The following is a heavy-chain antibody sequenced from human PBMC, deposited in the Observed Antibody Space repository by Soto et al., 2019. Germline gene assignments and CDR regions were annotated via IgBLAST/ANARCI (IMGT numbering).Heavy chain of an antibody. D-gene: IGHD3-9*01. V-gene: IGHV3-74*01. CDR3: AREYYGLLTGYSTDY. Sequence: EVQLVESGGDLVQRGGSLRLSCAASGFPFSSYWMHWVRHTPGKGLDWVARISGDGVTTYYPDSVTGRFTVSRDNAKNTLSLQISGLRAEDTAVYYCAREYYGLLTGYSTDYWGQGTLVSVSS. CDR2: ISGDGVTT. CDR1: GFPFSSYW. J-gene: IGHJ4*02.